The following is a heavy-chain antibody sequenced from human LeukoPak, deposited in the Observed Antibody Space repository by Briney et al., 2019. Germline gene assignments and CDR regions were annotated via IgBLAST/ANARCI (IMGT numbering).Heavy chain of an antibody. V-gene: IGHV3-73*01. CDR3: ARNLYYYGSGSYHEGFDY. CDR2: IRSKANSYAT. J-gene: IGHJ4*02. Sequence: GGSLRLSCAASGFTFSGSAMHWVRQASGKGLEWVGRIRSKANSYATAYAASVKGRFTISRDDSKNTAYLQMNSLKTEDTAVYYCARNLYYYGSGSYHEGFDYWGQGTLVTVSS. CDR1: GFTFSGSA. D-gene: IGHD3-10*01.